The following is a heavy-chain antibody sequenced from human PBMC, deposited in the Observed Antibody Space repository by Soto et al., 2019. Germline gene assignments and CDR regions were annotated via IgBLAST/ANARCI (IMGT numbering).Heavy chain of an antibody. D-gene: IGHD4-17*01. CDR2: ISDTGGST. V-gene: IGHV3-23*01. CDR1: GITFSNYA. CDR3: ARGSAYSDYDLEY. J-gene: IGHJ4*02. Sequence: EVHLLESGGGLVQPGGSLRLSCAASGITFSNYAMSWVRQAPGKGLEWVSAISDTGGSTYYADSVKGRFTISRDNSKNTLYLQMNSLRAEDTAVYYCARGSAYSDYDLEYWGQGTLVTVSS.